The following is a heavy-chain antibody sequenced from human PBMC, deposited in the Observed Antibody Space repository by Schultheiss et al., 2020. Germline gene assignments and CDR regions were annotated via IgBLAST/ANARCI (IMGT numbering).Heavy chain of an antibody. CDR3: AKDVYYGSGLYWYFDL. J-gene: IGHJ2*01. Sequence: GGSLRLSCAASGFTVSSNYMTWVRQAPGKGLEWVSVIYSGGTTYYADSVKGRFTISRDNSKNTLYLQMNSLRAEDTAVYYCAKDVYYGSGLYWYFDLWGRGTLVTVSS. CDR2: IYSGGTT. D-gene: IGHD3-10*01. V-gene: IGHV3-53*01. CDR1: GFTVSSNY.